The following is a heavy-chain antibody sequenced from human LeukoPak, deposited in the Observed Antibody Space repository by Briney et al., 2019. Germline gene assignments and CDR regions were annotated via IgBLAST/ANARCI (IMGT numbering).Heavy chain of an antibody. CDR1: GFTFSSYE. CDR2: SSHSGSTI. Sequence: GGSLRLSCAASGFTFSSYEMNWVRQAPGKGLEWVSYSSHSGSTIYYADSVKGRFTISRDNAKDSLYLQMDSLRVEDTALYYCARGPPRSMDVWGQGTTVTASS. V-gene: IGHV3-48*03. J-gene: IGHJ6*02. CDR3: ARGPPRSMDV.